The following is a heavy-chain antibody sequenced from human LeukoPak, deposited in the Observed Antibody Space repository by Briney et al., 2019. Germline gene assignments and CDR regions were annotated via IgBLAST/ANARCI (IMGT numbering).Heavy chain of an antibody. D-gene: IGHD1-7*01. CDR1: GLTVSSNY. CDR3: ARTTGTTGWEDY. Sequence: GGSLRLSCTASGLTVSSNYMSWVRQAPGKGLEWVSVIYSGGATYYADSVKGRFTISRDDSKNTLYLQMNSLRAEDTAVYYCARTTGTTGWEDYWGQGTLVTVSS. J-gene: IGHJ4*02. CDR2: IYSGGAT. V-gene: IGHV3-66*01.